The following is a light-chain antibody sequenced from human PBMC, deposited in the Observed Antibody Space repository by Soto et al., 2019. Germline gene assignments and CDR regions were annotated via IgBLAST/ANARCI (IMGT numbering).Light chain of an antibody. J-gene: IGKJ3*01. CDR3: QHSYSSPPLFT. CDR2: AAS. Sequence: DIQMTQSPSSLSASVGDRVTITCRASQSISRHVKWYQQKPGRAPNLLIYAASSLQSGVPARFSGSGSGTDLNLTVSSLKPEDFAAYYCQHSYSSPPLFTVGPG. V-gene: IGKV1-39*01. CDR1: QSISRH.